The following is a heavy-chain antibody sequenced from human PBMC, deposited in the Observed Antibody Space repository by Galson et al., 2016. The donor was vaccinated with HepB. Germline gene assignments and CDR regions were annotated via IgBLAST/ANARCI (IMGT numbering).Heavy chain of an antibody. J-gene: IGHJ6*02. V-gene: IGHV3-21*01. CDR3: ARGGIGGMDV. D-gene: IGHD2-15*01. Sequence: SLRLSCAASGFTFSDYSMNWVRQAPGKGLEWVSYITISGTYKYYIDSVKGRFTVSRDNAKNPLSLQMNSLRVEDTAVYYCARGGIGGMDVWGQGTTVTVSS. CDR2: ITISGTYK. CDR1: GFTFSDYS.